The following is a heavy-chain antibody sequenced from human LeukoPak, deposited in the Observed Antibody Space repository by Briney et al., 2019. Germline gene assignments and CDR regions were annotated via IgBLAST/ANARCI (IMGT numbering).Heavy chain of an antibody. D-gene: IGHD6-13*01. V-gene: IGHV3-23*01. CDR1: GFTFSSYA. J-gene: IGHJ2*01. CDR3: AKIAPGSIAAARYFDL. CDR2: ISGSGGNT. Sequence: GGSLRLSCAASGFTFSSYAMSWVRQAPGKGLEWVSVISGSGGNTYYADSVKGRFTISRDNSKNTLYLQLNSLRAEDTAVYYCAKIAPGSIAAARYFDLWGRGTLVTVSS.